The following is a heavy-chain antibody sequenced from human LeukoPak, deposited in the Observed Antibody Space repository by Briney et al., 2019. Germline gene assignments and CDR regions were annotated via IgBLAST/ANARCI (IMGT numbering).Heavy chain of an antibody. D-gene: IGHD2-15*01. CDR3: AKGSGDSCFSPLDS. CDR1: GFTLTSYA. J-gene: IGHJ4*02. V-gene: IGHV3-23*01. CDR2: ICGRGGNT. Sequence: GGSLRLSCAASGFTLTSYAMSWVRQAPGKGLEWVSLICGRGGNTYYADSVKGRFTISRDNSRNTLSLQMNSLRAEDTAVYYCAKGSGDSCFSPLDSWGQGTLVTVSS.